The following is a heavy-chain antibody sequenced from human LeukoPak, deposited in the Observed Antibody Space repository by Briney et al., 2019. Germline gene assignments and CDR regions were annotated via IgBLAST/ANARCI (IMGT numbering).Heavy chain of an antibody. D-gene: IGHD1-14*01. CDR3: AKDAPGAGGFDY. CDR2: ICTGDVDT. J-gene: IGHJ4*02. Sequence: PGGALRLSCAASGFTISSQAMSWVRQAPGKGLECVSTICTGDVDTHYADSVKGRFTISRDNSKNTLYLQMNSLRADDTAVYYCAKDAPGAGGFDYWGQGTLVTVSS. CDR1: GFTISSQA. V-gene: IGHV3-23*01.